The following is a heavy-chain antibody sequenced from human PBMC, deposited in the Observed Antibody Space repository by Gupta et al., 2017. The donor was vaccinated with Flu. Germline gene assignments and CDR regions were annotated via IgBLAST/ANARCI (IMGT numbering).Heavy chain of an antibody. CDR3: AHRPSPLIYDTSGRITGTNDAFDS. CDR2: IYWDDDK. Sequence: QITLKESGPTLVKPTQTLTLTCTFSGFSLSTGGVGVGWIRQPPGKALEWLALIYWDDDKRYSPSLKSRLTITKDTSKNQVVLTMTNMDPVDTAIYYCAHRPSPLIYDTSGRITGTNDAFDSWGKGTMVTVSS. J-gene: IGHJ3*02. V-gene: IGHV2-5*02. D-gene: IGHD1-14*01. CDR1: GFSLSTGGVG.